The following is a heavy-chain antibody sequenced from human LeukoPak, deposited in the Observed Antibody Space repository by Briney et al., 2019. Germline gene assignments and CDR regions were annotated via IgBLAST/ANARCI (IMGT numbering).Heavy chain of an antibody. J-gene: IGHJ4*02. CDR2: ISSSGSTI. CDR1: GFTFSSYE. Sequence: GGSLRLSCAASGFTFSSYEMNWVRQAPGKGLEWVSYISSSGSTIYYADSVKGRFTISRDNSKNTLYLQMNSLRAEDTAVYYCARVEPEAWYGSGSYYLYGYFDYWGQGTLVTVSS. D-gene: IGHD3-10*01. V-gene: IGHV3-48*03. CDR3: ARVEPEAWYGSGSYYLYGYFDY.